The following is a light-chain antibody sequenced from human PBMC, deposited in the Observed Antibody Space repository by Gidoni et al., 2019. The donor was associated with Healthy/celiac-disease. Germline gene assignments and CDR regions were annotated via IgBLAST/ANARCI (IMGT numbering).Light chain of an antibody. J-gene: IGKJ2*03. CDR1: QSISSY. CDR2: AAS. CDR3: QQSYSTPYS. V-gene: IGKV1-39*01. Sequence: LTCRASQSISSYLHWYQQKPGKAPTLLIYAASSLQSGVPSRFSGSGSATDFPNIISSLQPEDFVTYYCQQSYSTPYSFGQGTKLEIK.